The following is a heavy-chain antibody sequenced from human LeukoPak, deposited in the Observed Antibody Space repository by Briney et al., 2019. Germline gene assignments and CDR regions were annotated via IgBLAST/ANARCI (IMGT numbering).Heavy chain of an antibody. Sequence: RSLTLSCPASGFIYSSYVMSWVGEAPARGLAGVSAISGSGGITYYADFVKVRFTISRDNSKNTLYLQMNSLRAEDRAVYYCAKDRRFWSGYYPYYFDYWGQGTLVTVSS. CDR1: GFIYSSYV. CDR2: ISGSGGIT. CDR3: AKDRRFWSGYYPYYFDY. J-gene: IGHJ4*02. D-gene: IGHD3-3*01. V-gene: IGHV3-23*01.